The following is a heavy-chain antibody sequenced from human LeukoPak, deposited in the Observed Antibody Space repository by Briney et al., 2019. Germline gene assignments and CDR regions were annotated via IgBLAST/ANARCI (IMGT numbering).Heavy chain of an antibody. CDR1: GGSFSGYY. J-gene: IGHJ4*02. CDR2: INHSGST. V-gene: IGHV4-34*01. D-gene: IGHD6-13*01. Sequence: PSETLSLTCAVYGGSFSGYYWSWIRQPPGKGLEWIGEINHSGSTNYNPSLKSRVTISVDTSKNQFSLKLSSVTAADTAVYYCARGVAAAHFDYWGQGTLVTVSS. CDR3: ARGVAAAHFDY.